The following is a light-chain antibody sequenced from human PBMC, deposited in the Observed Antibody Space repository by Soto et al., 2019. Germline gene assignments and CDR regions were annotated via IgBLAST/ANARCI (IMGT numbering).Light chain of an antibody. CDR3: QVWDGIIDLV. J-gene: IGLJ3*02. Sequence: SYELTQPPSVSVAPGQTATITCGGKNIGSKSVHWYQQKPGQAPVVVIYNDRDRPSGIPERLSGSNSGNTATLTISRVEAGDEADYYCQVWDGIIDLVFGGGNKVTVL. V-gene: IGLV3-21*04. CDR1: NIGSKS. CDR2: NDR.